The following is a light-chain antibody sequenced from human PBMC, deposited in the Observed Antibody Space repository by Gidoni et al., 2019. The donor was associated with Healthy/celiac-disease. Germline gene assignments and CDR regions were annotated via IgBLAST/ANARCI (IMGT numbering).Light chain of an antibody. J-gene: IGKJ4*01. V-gene: IGKV1-33*01. CDR3: QQYDNLPLT. Sequence: DIKMTPSPSSLSASVGDKVTITCQASKDISNYLNWYHQKPGKAPKLLIYDASNLETGVPSRFSGSGSGTDFTFTISSLQPEDIATYYCQQYDNLPLTFGGGTKVEIK. CDR1: KDISNY. CDR2: DAS.